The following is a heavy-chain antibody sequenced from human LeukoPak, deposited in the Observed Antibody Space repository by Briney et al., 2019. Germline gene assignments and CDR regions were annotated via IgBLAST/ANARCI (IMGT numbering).Heavy chain of an antibody. D-gene: IGHD2-15*01. CDR3: AKDRLTYYYYGMDV. J-gene: IGHJ6*02. V-gene: IGHV3-21*01. CDR1: GFTFSDYT. CDR2: ITTRSSYM. Sequence: TPGGSLGLSCAASGFTFSDYTMNWVRQAPGKRLEWVACITTRSSYMYYADSVKGRFTISRDNAKNSLYLQMNSLRAEDTAVYYCAKDRLTYYYYGMDVWGQGTTVTVSS.